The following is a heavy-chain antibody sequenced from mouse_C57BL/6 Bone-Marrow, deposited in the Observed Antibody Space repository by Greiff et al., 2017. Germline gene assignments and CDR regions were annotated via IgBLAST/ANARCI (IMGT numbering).Heavy chain of an antibody. CDR1: GYTFTSYW. V-gene: IGHV1-52*01. D-gene: IGHD2-3*01. Sequence: QVQLQPPGAELVRPGSSVKLSCKASGYTFTSYWMHWVKQRPIQGLEWIGNIDPSDSETHYNQKFKDKATLTVDKSSSTAYMQLSSLTSEDSAVYYCARMEGGYSWFAYWGQGTLVTVSA. CDR3: ARMEGGYSWFAY. J-gene: IGHJ3*01. CDR2: IDPSDSET.